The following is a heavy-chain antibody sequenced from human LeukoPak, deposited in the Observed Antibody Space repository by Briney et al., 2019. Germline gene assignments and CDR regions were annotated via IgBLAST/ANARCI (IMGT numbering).Heavy chain of an antibody. Sequence: SETLSLTCAVYGGSFSGYYWSWIRQPPGKGLEWIGEINHSGSTNYNSSLKSRVTISVDTSKNQFSLKLSSVTAADTAVYYCARDPSGWSGYLNWFDPWGQGTLVTVSS. J-gene: IGHJ5*02. V-gene: IGHV4-34*01. CDR3: ARDPSGWSGYLNWFDP. CDR2: INHSGST. CDR1: GGSFSGYY. D-gene: IGHD3-3*01.